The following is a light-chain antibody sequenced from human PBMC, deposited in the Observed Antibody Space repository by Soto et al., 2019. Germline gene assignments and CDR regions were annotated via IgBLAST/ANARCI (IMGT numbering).Light chain of an antibody. V-gene: IGKV1-5*01. CDR1: QSISSW. CDR2: GAS. J-gene: IGKJ5*01. Sequence: DIQMTQSPSTLSASVGDRVTITCRASQSISSWLAWYQQKPGKAPKLLIYGASTRATGIPARFSGSGSGTEFTLTISSLQSEDFAVYYCQQYNNWPQITFGQGTRLEIK. CDR3: QQYNNWPQIT.